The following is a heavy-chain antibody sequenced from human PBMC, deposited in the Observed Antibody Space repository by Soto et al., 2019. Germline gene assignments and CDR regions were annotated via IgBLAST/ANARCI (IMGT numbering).Heavy chain of an antibody. CDR3: ARDSYYDILTGRGGDAFDI. CDR2: IYYSGST. D-gene: IGHD3-9*01. V-gene: IGHV4-39*02. J-gene: IGHJ3*02. CDR1: GGSISSSSYY. Sequence: QLQLQESGPGLVKPSETLSLTCTVSGGSISSSSYYWGWIRQPPGKGLEWIGSIYYSGSTYYNPSLTSRVTISLETSKNQFALKLSSVTAADTAVYYCARDSYYDILTGRGGDAFDIWGQGTMVTVSS.